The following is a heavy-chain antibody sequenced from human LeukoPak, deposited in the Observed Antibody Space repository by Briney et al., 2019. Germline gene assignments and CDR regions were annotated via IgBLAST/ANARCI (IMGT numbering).Heavy chain of an antibody. CDR1: GFTFSSYW. CDR2: IKPDGSEK. Sequence: GGSLRLSCAASGFTFSSYWISWVRQAPGNGLEWVANIKPDGSEKYYVDSVGGRFTISRDNATNSLYLQMNSLRAEDTAVYYCRYSSRGGFDYWGQGALVTVSS. V-gene: IGHV3-7*01. CDR3: RYSSRGGFDY. J-gene: IGHJ4*02. D-gene: IGHD6-13*01.